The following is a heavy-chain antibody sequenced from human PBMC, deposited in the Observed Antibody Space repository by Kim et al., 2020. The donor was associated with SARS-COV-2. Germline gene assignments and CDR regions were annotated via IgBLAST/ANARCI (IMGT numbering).Heavy chain of an antibody. CDR2: ISSSSSYI. V-gene: IGHV3-21*01. CDR3: ASEGGKQYNWFDP. Sequence: GGSLRLSCAASGFTFSSYSMNWVRQAPGKGLEWVSSISSSSSYIYYADSVKGRFTISRDNAKNSLYLQMNSLRAEDTAVYYCASEGGKQYNWFDPWGQGTLVTVSS. D-gene: IGHD2-15*01. CDR1: GFTFSSYS. J-gene: IGHJ5*02.